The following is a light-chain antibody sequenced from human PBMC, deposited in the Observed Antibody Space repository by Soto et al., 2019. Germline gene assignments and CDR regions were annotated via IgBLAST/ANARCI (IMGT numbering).Light chain of an antibody. CDR3: SSKRTTARLV. Sequence: QSVLTQPASVSGSPAQTITISCTGTSSDVGAYNYVSWYQQHPGKAPKLMIYEVSNRPSGVYDRFSGSKSGNTASLTISGLQAADEADYYCSSKRTTARLVFGTGTKVTVL. CDR2: EVS. CDR1: SSDVGAYNY. V-gene: IGLV2-14*01. J-gene: IGLJ1*01.